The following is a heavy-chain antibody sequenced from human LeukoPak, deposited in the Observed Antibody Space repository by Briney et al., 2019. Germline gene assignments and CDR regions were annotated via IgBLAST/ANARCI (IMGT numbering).Heavy chain of an antibody. Sequence: SVKVSRKASGGTFSSYAISWVRQAPGQGLEWMGGIIPIFGTANYAQKFQGRVTITTDESTSTAYMELSSLRSEDTAVYYCAREAVEMATGPLDYWGQGTLVTVSS. CDR2: IIPIFGTA. J-gene: IGHJ4*02. CDR1: GGTFSSYA. CDR3: AREAVEMATGPLDY. D-gene: IGHD5-24*01. V-gene: IGHV1-69*05.